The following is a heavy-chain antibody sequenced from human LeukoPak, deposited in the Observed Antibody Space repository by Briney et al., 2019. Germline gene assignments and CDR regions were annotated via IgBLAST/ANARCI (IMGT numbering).Heavy chain of an antibody. CDR2: ILYDGNTK. D-gene: IGHD3-10*01. V-gene: IGHV3-30*03. CDR3: AIEAEYYYGSVRLNWFDP. Sequence: PGGSLRLSWAASGFTFSSYAMSWVRQAPGKGLEWVAVILYDGNTKYYADSVKGRFTISRDNSENTIYLQMNSLRDEDTAVYYCAIEAEYYYGSVRLNWFDPWGQGTLVTVSS. CDR1: GFTFSSYA. J-gene: IGHJ5*02.